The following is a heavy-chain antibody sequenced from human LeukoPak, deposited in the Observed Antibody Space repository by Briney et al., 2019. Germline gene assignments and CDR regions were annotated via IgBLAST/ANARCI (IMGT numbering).Heavy chain of an antibody. Sequence: GGSLRLSCAASGFTFSSYAMHWVRQAPGKGLEWVAVISYDGSNKYYADSVKGRFTISRDNSKNTLYLQMNSLRAEDTAVYYCARDGGLGYYYYGMDVWGQGTTVTVSS. D-gene: IGHD6-25*01. CDR1: GFTFSSYA. V-gene: IGHV3-30*04. CDR2: ISYDGSNK. CDR3: ARDGGLGYYYYGMDV. J-gene: IGHJ6*02.